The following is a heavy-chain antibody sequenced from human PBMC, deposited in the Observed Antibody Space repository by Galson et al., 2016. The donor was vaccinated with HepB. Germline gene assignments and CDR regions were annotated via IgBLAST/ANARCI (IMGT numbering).Heavy chain of an antibody. Sequence: SLRLSCTASGFTFSGYYMTWVRQAPGKGLEWVAVITYDGGTTYYADSVKGRFTISRDNTKNTLFLEMNSVRAEDTAMYYCASISAGYNLPAFDPWGQGTLVIVSS. D-gene: IGHD5-24*01. CDR3: ASISAGYNLPAFDP. J-gene: IGHJ5*02. CDR2: ITYDGGTT. CDR1: GFTFSGYY. V-gene: IGHV3-30*04.